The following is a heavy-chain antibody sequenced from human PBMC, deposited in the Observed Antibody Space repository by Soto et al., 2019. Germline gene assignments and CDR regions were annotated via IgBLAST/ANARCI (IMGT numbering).Heavy chain of an antibody. D-gene: IGHD6-19*01. CDR3: AGQWLAGYGAFDP. V-gene: IGHV4-4*02. Sequence: QVQLQESGPGLVEPSGTLSLTCAVSGASISTKWWTWVRQPPGKGLEWLGEINHIVTTNHNPSLKSRLTISLDTSKNQISLTLNSVTAAYTAVYYCAGQWLAGYGAFDPWGQGTLVTVSS. CDR1: GASISTKW. J-gene: IGHJ5*02. CDR2: INHIVTT.